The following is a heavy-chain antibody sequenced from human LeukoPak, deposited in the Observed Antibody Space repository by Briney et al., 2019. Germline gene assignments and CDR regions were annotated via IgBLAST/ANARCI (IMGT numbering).Heavy chain of an antibody. V-gene: IGHV1-46*01. Sequence: ASVKVSCKTSGYTFTSYYMHWVRQAPGQGLEWMGIINPSGGRTSYAQKFQGRVTMTRDMSTSTVYMELSSLRSEDTAVYYCAREVPYDSSRYYQPFDYWGQGTLVTVSS. CDR2: INPSGGRT. D-gene: IGHD3-22*01. CDR1: GYTFTSYY. J-gene: IGHJ4*02. CDR3: AREVPYDSSRYYQPFDY.